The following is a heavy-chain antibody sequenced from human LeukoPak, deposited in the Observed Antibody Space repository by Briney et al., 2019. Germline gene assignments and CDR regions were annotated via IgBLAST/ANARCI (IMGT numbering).Heavy chain of an antibody. CDR2: MNHSGST. Sequence: ASETLSLTCAVYGGSFSGCYWSWIRQPPGKGLEWIGEMNHSGSTRYSPSLKSRATISEDTSKNQFALKLSSVTAADTAVYYCAREAVQGSYAFDIWGQGTMVTVSS. J-gene: IGHJ3*02. V-gene: IGHV4-34*01. CDR3: AREAVQGSYAFDI. CDR1: GGSFSGCY.